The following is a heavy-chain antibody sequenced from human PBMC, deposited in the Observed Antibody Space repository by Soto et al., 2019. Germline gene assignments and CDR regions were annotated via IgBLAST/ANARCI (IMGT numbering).Heavy chain of an antibody. CDR2: IVVGSGNT. D-gene: IGHD2-2*01. CDR1: GFTFSNSA. Sequence: QMQLVQSGPEVKKPGTSVKVSCKASGFTFSNSAIQWMRQARGERLEWIGWIVVGSGNTNYAQKIQQRVTIIMDMSTSTSYMELSSLTSEDTAVYYCVLCTTTSCYGKFDYWGQGTLVTVSS. J-gene: IGHJ4*02. V-gene: IGHV1-58*02. CDR3: VLCTTTSCYGKFDY.